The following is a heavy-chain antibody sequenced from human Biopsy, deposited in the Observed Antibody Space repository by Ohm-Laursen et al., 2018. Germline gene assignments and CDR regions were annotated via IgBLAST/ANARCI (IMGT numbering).Heavy chain of an antibody. CDR3: ARDMRTTGWPYFDS. D-gene: IGHD2/OR15-2a*01. V-gene: IGHV4-61*01. J-gene: IGHJ4*02. Sequence: TLSLTCTLSGYSIIPSGPENWSWIRQPPGQGLQYIGFIYSGGNTNYNPSLRSRVTMSVDTSKNQFSLRLNSVTAADTAVHYCARDMRTTGWPYFDSWGQGTLVTVSS. CDR2: IYSGGNT. CDR1: GYSIIPSGPEN.